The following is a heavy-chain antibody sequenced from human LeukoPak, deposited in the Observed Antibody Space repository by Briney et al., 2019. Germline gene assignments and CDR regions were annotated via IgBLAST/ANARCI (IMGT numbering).Heavy chain of an antibody. D-gene: IGHD2-15*01. CDR1: GYTFTSYY. CDR3: ARDLSLRGVVVVAATYYYYGMDV. J-gene: IGHJ6*02. Sequence: ASVKVSCKASGYTFTSYYMHWVRQAPGQGLEWMGIINPSGGSTSYAQKFQGRVTMTRDTSTSTVYMELSSLSSEDTAVYYCARDLSLRGVVVVAATYYYYGMDVWGQGTTVTVSS. CDR2: INPSGGST. V-gene: IGHV1-46*01.